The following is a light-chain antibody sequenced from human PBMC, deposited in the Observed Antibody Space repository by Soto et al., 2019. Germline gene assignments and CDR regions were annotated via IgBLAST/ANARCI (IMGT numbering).Light chain of an antibody. V-gene: IGLV1-40*01. Sequence: QLVLTQPPSVSGAPGQRVTISCSGSTSNIGGGYDVHWYQQLPGSAPKLLIYFNINRPSGVPDRFSGSKSGTSASLAITGLQAEDEANYYCQSYDNSLSAWVFGGGTKLTVL. CDR1: TSNIGGGYD. CDR2: FNI. CDR3: QSYDNSLSAWV. J-gene: IGLJ3*02.